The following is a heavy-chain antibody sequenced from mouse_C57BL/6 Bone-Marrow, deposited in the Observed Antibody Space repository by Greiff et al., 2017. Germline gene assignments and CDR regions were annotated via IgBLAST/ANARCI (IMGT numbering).Heavy chain of an antibody. D-gene: IGHD1-1*01. V-gene: IGHV1-82*01. J-gene: IGHJ2*01. Sequence: VQLQESGPELVKPGASVKISCKASGYAFSSSWMNWVKQRPGKGLEWIGRIYPGDGDTNYNGKFKGKATLTADKSSSTAYLQLSSLTSEDSAVYCCARSKYYGSSYYFDYWGQGTTLTVSS. CDR2: IYPGDGDT. CDR1: GYAFSSSW. CDR3: ARSKYYGSSYYFDY.